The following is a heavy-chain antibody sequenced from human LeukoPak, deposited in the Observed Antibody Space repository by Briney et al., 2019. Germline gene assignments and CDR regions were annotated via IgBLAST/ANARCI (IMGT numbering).Heavy chain of an antibody. CDR1: GYRFTSYW. CDR2: IYPGDSDT. CDR3: ATPAPGSSWYNH. D-gene: IGHD6-13*01. V-gene: IGHV5-51*01. J-gene: IGHJ5*02. Sequence: ESLQISCQGSGYRFTSYWIGWVRPMPGKGLEWMGIIYPGDSDTRYSPSFQGQVTISADKSISTAYLQWSSLNASDTAMYYCATPAPGSSWYNHWGQGTLVTVSS.